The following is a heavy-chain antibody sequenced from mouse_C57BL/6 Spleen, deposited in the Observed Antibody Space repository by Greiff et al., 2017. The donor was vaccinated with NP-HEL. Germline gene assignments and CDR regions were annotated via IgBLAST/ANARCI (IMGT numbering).Heavy chain of an antibody. V-gene: IGHV1-42*01. J-gene: IGHJ2*01. Sequence: VQLQQSGPELVKPGASVKISCKASGYSFTGYYMNWVKQSPEKSLEWIGEINPSTGGTTYNQKFKAKATLTVDKSSSTAYMQLKSLTSEDSAVYYGARGAYYSNYVDYFDYWGQGTTLTVSS. CDR2: INPSTGGT. CDR3: ARGAYYSNYVDYFDY. D-gene: IGHD2-5*01. CDR1: GYSFTGYY.